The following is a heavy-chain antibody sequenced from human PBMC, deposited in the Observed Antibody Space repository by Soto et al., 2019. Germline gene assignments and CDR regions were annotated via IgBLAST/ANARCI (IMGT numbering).Heavy chain of an antibody. CDR1: GYSFISLY. J-gene: IGHJ4*02. CDR3: ARDYLSSKLSLSYFDF. D-gene: IGHD2-2*01. Sequence: ASVKVSCKASGYSFISLYIHWVRQAPGQGLEWMGFINPSGGSATLAQKFQGRVTMTRDTSTTTVYMELSSLRSEDAAVYYCARDYLSSKLSLSYFDFWGQGTLVTVSS. CDR2: INPSGGSA. V-gene: IGHV1-46*01.